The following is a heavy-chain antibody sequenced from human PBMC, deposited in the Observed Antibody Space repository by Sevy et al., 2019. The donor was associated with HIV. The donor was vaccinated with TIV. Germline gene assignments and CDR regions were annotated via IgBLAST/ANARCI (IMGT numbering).Heavy chain of an antibody. J-gene: IGHJ4*02. D-gene: IGHD3-10*01. CDR2: ISTYNDDK. CDR3: ARDLSPLDYYGSGSYYTSDY. V-gene: IGHV1-18*01. CDR1: GYTFTSHG. Sequence: ASVKVSCKASGYTFTSHGISWVRQAPGQGLEWVGWISTYNDDKKYAQKVQGRVTMTTDTSTTTVVMESRSLRSDDTAIYYWARDLSPLDYYGSGSYYTSDYWGQGTLVTVSS.